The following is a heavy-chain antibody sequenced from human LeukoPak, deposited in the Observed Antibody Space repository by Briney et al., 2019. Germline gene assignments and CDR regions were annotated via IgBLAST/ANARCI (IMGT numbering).Heavy chain of an antibody. CDR2: ISGGGSSI. CDR3: ARTPTYGFWSGYTLDV. Sequence: PGGSLRLSCAASGFTFSTFEMNWVRQAPGKGLEWVSYISGGGSSIYYADSVKGRFTVSRDDAKNSLYLQMDSLRAEDTAVYYCARTPTYGFWSGYTLDVWGQGTTVTVSS. D-gene: IGHD3-3*01. CDR1: GFTFSTFE. J-gene: IGHJ6*02. V-gene: IGHV3-48*03.